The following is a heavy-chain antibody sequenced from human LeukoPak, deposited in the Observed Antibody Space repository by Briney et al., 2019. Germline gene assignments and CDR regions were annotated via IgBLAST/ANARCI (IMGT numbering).Heavy chain of an antibody. Sequence: ASVKVSCKGSGYTFTNGVGWVRQAPGQGLEWMGWINPTNGNTNYAQKLQGRVTMTTDTSTSTAYMELRSLRSDDTAVYYCARDGYFDYWGQGTLVTVSS. CDR1: GYTFTNG. CDR2: INPTNGNT. J-gene: IGHJ4*02. CDR3: ARDGYFDY. V-gene: IGHV1-18*01.